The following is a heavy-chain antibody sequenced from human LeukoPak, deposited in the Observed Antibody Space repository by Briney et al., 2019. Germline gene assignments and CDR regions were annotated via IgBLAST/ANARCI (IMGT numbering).Heavy chain of an antibody. D-gene: IGHD5-18*01. CDR1: GYTLTTYA. CDR3: ARGGYIYGFDH. V-gene: IGHV1-3*04. J-gene: IGHJ4*02. Sequence: ASVKVSCKASGYTLTTYAIHWVCQAPGQSLEWMGWINTGNGNTKYLEKLQDRVTITRDTSASTAYMELSSLRSEDTAVYYCARGGYIYGFDHWGQGTLVTVSS. CDR2: INTGNGNT.